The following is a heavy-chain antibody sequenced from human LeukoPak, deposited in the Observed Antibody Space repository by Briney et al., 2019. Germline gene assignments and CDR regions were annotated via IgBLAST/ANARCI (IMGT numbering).Heavy chain of an antibody. D-gene: IGHD3-16*01. CDR1: GFGFSSYA. J-gene: IGHJ3*01. Sequence: QSGGSLRLSCAASGFGFSSYAMRWVRQAPGKGLEWVAFIRHDGSHHYHGDSVKGRFTISRDNSKNTLYLEMTSLRPEDTAVYYCAKVRLLGALDDAFDVWGQGTMVTV. CDR3: AKVRLLGALDDAFDV. V-gene: IGHV3-30*02. CDR2: IRHDGSHH.